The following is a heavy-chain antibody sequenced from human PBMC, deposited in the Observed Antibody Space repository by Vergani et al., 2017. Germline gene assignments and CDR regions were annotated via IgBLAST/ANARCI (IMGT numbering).Heavy chain of an antibody. J-gene: IGHJ1*01. Sequence: QVQLVESGGGVVQPGRSLRLSCAASGFTFSSYGMHWVRQAPGKGLEWVAVISYDGSHKYYADSVKGRFTISRDNYKYTLYLQMNSLADGDTAVYYCARGGLGVAGGYVQHGGQGTLVTVSS. V-gene: IGHV3-30*03. CDR2: ISYDGSHK. D-gene: IGHD6-19*01. CDR3: ARGGLGVAGGYVQH. CDR1: GFTFSSYG.